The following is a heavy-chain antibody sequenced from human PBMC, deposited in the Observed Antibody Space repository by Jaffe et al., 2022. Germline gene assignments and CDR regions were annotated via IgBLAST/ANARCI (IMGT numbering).Heavy chain of an antibody. CDR2: ISGSGGST. CDR3: AKLLGRPVVPAAMRFDP. V-gene: IGHV3-23*01. CDR1: GFTFSSYA. J-gene: IGHJ5*02. Sequence: EVQLLESGGGLVQPGGSLRLSCAASGFTFSSYAMSWVRQAPGKGLEWVSAISGSGGSTYYADSVKGRFTISRDNSKNTLYLQMNSLRAEDTAVYYCAKLLGRPVVPAAMRFDPWGQGTLVTVSS. D-gene: IGHD2-2*01.